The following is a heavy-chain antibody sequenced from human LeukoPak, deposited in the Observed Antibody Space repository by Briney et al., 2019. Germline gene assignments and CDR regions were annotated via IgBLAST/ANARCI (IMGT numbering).Heavy chain of an antibody. CDR1: GYTFTSYY. CDR2: INPSGGST. CDR3: ARDRSAGGGGDY. Sequence: ASVKVSCKASGYTFTSYYMHWVRQAPGQGLEWMGIINPSGGSTSYAQEFQGRVTMTRDTSTSAVYMELSSLRSEDTAVYYCARDRSAGGGGDYWGQGTLVTVSS. V-gene: IGHV1-46*01. D-gene: IGHD2-15*01. J-gene: IGHJ4*02.